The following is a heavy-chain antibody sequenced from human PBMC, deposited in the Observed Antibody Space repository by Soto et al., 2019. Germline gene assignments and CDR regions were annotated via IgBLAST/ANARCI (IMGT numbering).Heavy chain of an antibody. CDR3: ATVLRFLEWLLPGYGAFDI. Sequence: GESLKISCKGSGYSFTSYWIGWVRQMPGKGLEWMGIIYPGDSDTRYSPSFQGQVTISADKSISTAYLQWSSLKASDTAMYYCATVLRFLEWLLPGYGAFDIWGQGTMVTVSS. CDR1: GYSFTSYW. D-gene: IGHD3-3*01. J-gene: IGHJ3*02. CDR2: IYPGDSDT. V-gene: IGHV5-51*01.